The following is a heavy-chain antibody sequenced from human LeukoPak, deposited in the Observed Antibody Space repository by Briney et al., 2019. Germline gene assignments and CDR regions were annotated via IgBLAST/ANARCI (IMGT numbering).Heavy chain of an antibody. D-gene: IGHD3-22*01. CDR1: GYSLTELS. CDR3: ATFVPYSDSSDFYIHAFHI. Sequence: ASVKVSCKASGYSLTELSMHWVRQTLGKGLEWMGADDPGDAETIYAQKFQGRITLTEDTSTDTAYMELTSLRAEDTAVYYCATFVPYSDSSDFYIHAFHIWGRGTMVTVSS. CDR2: DDPGDAET. V-gene: IGHV1-24*01. J-gene: IGHJ3*02.